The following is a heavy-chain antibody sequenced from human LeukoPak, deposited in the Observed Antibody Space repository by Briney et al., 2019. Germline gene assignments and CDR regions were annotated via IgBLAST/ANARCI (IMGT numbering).Heavy chain of an antibody. CDR3: ARLAPPDFRPETEFITMIGFDY. V-gene: IGHV1-18*01. J-gene: IGHJ4*02. CDR2: ISACNGNT. Sequence: ASVKVSCKASGYTFTSYGISWVRQAPGQGLEWMGWISACNGNTNYAQKLQGRVTMATDTSTSTAYMELRSLRSDDTAVYYCARLAPPDFRPETEFITMIGFDYWGQGTLVTVSS. CDR1: GYTFTSYG. D-gene: IGHD3-22*01.